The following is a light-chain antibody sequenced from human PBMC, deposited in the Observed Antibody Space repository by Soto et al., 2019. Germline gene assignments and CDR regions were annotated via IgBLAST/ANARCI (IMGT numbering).Light chain of an antibody. J-gene: IGLJ1*01. CDR1: SSDFGIYNS. Sequence: QSVLTQPASVSGSPGQSITLLCTGTSSDFGIYNSVSWYQQHPGKAPKLMIHDVTNRPSGDSSRFPGSRSGNTASLTISGLQAEDEADYYCSSFTSSSSYVFGPGTKVTVL. CDR2: DVT. CDR3: SSFTSSSSYV. V-gene: IGLV2-14*01.